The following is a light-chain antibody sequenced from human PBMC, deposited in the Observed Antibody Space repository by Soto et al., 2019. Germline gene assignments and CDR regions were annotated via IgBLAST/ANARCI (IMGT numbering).Light chain of an antibody. V-gene: IGKV1-5*01. CDR1: QAIVTW. CDR2: DAS. J-gene: IGKJ1*01. Sequence: DIQMTQSPSTLSASVGDRVNITCRASQAIVTWLAWHQQKPGNAPKVLISDASTLESGVPSRFSGSGSGTEFTPTINNLQADDFATYYCQHLRTFGQGTKVDIK. CDR3: QHLRT.